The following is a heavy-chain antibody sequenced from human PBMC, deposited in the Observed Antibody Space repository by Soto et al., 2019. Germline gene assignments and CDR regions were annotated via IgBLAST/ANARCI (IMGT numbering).Heavy chain of an antibody. J-gene: IGHJ6*02. Sequence: SQTLSLTCAISGDSISSNSAAWNWIRQSPSRGLEWLGRTYYRSKWYNDYAVSVKSRITINPDTSKNQFSLQLNSVTPEDTAVYYCAKTNGGWLGYCSSTICYTVAGYYGMDVWGQGTTVTVS. D-gene: IGHD2-2*02. CDR1: GDSISSNSAA. CDR2: TYYRSKWYN. V-gene: IGHV6-1*01. CDR3: AKTNGGWLGYCSSTICYTVAGYYGMDV.